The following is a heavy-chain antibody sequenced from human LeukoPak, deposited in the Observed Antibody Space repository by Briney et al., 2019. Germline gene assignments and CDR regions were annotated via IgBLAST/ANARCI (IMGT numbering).Heavy chain of an antibody. J-gene: IGHJ4*02. CDR3: ARQTTVGGLDY. Sequence: PGGSLRLSCAASGFTFSSYDMHWVRQATGKGLEWVSAIGTAGDTYYPGSVKGRFTISRENAKNSLYLQINSLRAGDTAVYYCARQTTVGGLDYWGQGTLVTVSS. CDR2: IGTAGDT. D-gene: IGHD4-11*01. CDR1: GFTFSSYD. V-gene: IGHV3-13*01.